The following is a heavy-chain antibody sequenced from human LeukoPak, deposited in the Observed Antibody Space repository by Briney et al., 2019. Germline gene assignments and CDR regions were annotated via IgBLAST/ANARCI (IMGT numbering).Heavy chain of an antibody. V-gene: IGHV3-23*01. J-gene: IGHJ4*02. CDR1: GFTFSTYA. D-gene: IGHD3-22*01. CDR2: ISGSGGST. CDR3: AKDRSNQASGYYLHDY. Sequence: PGGSLRLSCAASGFTFSTYAMSWVRQAPGKGLEWVSAISGSGGSTYYAGSVKGRFTISRDNSKNTLYVQMNSLRAEDTALYHCAKDRSNQASGYYLHDYWGQGTLVTVSS.